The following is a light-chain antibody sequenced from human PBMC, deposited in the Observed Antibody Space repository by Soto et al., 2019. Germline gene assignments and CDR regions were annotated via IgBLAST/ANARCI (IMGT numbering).Light chain of an antibody. CDR3: QQYNNWPPIT. J-gene: IGKJ5*01. Sequence: PGERATLSCRASQSVSTNLAWYQQKPGQAPRLLIYGASTRATAIPARFSGSGSGTEFTLTISSLQSEDFAIYYCQQYNNWPPITFGQGTRLEIK. CDR2: GAS. V-gene: IGKV3-15*01. CDR1: QSVSTN.